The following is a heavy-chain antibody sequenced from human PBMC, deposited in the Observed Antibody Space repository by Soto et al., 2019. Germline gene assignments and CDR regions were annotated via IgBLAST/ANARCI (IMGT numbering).Heavy chain of an antibody. CDR1: GYTFTSYG. Sequence: QVQLVQSGAEVNKPGASVKVSCKASGYTFTSYGISWVRQAPGQGLEWMGWISAYNGNTNYAQKLQGRVTMTTDTSTSTAYMELRSLRSDDTAVYYCARHRITMVRGVGWFDPWGQGTLVTVSS. J-gene: IGHJ5*02. D-gene: IGHD3-10*01. CDR2: ISAYNGNT. V-gene: IGHV1-18*04. CDR3: ARHRITMVRGVGWFDP.